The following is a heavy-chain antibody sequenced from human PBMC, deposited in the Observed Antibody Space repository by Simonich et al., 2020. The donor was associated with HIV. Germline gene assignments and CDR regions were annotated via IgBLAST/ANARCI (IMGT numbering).Heavy chain of an antibody. CDR2: INHSGIT. J-gene: IGHJ4*02. D-gene: IGHD4-17*01. CDR3: ARGTVTGGDARFDY. V-gene: IGHV4-34*01. Sequence: QVQLQESGPGLVKPSETLSLTCAVYGGSFSGYYWTWIRQSPGKGQEWIGEINHSGITTYNPALKSRVTISLDTSKNQFSLKLNSVTAADTAVYYCARGTVTGGDARFDYWGQGTLVTVSS. CDR1: GGSFSGYY.